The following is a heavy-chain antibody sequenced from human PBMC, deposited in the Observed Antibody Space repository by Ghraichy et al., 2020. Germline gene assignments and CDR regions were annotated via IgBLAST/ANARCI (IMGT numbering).Heavy chain of an antibody. V-gene: IGHV4-34*01. D-gene: IGHD4-23*01. CDR1: GGSFSGYY. J-gene: IGHJ4*02. CDR3: ARAGRRLEGNSRHRTGGVD. CDR2: INHSGST. Sequence: SETLSLTCAVYGGSFSGYYWSWIRQPPGKGLEWIGEINHSGSTNYNPSLKSRVTISVDTSKNQFSLKLSSVTAADTAVYYCARAGRRLEGNSRHRTGGVDWGQGTLVTVSS.